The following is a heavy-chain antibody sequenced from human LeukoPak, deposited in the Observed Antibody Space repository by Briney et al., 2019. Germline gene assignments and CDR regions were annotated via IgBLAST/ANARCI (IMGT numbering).Heavy chain of an antibody. CDR3: ARGYAYGDTGSFDY. CDR1: GGSIRGLY. V-gene: IGHV4-59*01. D-gene: IGHD4-17*01. Sequence: SETLSLTCTVSGGSIRGLYWSWIRQPPGEGLEWIGYIYYSESTTYNPSLKSRVTISVDTSKNQFSLRLRSVTAADTALYYCARGYAYGDTGSFDYWGQGALVTVSS. J-gene: IGHJ4*02. CDR2: IYYSEST.